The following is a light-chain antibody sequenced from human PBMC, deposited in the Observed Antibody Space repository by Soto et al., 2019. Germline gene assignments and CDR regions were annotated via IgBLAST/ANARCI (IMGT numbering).Light chain of an antibody. J-gene: IGKJ3*01. Sequence: DIVMTQSPDSLAVSLGERATINCKSSQSVLYSSNNKNYLAWYQQKPGQPPKLLIYWASTRESGVPDRFSGSGSGTAFTLTISSLQAEDVAVYYCQQYYSTPLITFGPGTKVDIK. V-gene: IGKV4-1*01. CDR2: WAS. CDR3: QQYYSTPLIT. CDR1: QSVLYSSNNKNY.